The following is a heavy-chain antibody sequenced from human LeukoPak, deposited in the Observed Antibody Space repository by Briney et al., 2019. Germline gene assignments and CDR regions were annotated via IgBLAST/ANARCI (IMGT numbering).Heavy chain of an antibody. V-gene: IGHV4-34*01. D-gene: IGHD3-22*01. CDR1: GGSFSGYY. CDR3: ARERAGNYYDSSGYAFDI. CDR2: INHSGST. Sequence: SETLSLTCAVYGGSFSGYYWSWIRQPPGKGLEWIGEINHSGSTNYNPSLKSRVTISVDTSKNQFSLKLSSVTAADTAVYYCARERAGNYYDSSGYAFDIWGQGTMVTVSS. J-gene: IGHJ3*02.